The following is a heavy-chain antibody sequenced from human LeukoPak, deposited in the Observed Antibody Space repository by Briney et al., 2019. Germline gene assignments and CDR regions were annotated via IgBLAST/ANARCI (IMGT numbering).Heavy chain of an antibody. CDR3: ARDGVEFYNWFDP. V-gene: IGHV3-23*01. J-gene: IGHJ5*02. Sequence: GGSLRLSCVASGFTFTSYGMTWVRQAPGKGLEWVSYVSATGYTTSYADSVKGRFTISRDNSKNTLDLQMNSLRAEDTAVYYCARDGVEFYNWFDPWGQGTLVTVSS. CDR1: GFTFTSYG. D-gene: IGHD2-21*01. CDR2: VSATGYTT.